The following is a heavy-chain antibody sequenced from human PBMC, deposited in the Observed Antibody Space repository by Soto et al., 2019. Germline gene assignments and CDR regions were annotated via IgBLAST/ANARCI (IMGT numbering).Heavy chain of an antibody. D-gene: IGHD5-12*01. J-gene: IGHJ5*02. V-gene: IGHV4-34*01. CDR1: VGSFSSYS. CDR3: ARGEGRLVGTWFDP. CDR2: INHSGST. Sequence: PSETLSLTCNVYVGSFSSYSWNWIRQPPGKGLEWLGEINHSGSTNYNPSLESRVTISLDTSKTQFSLKLTSVTAADTAVYYCARGEGRLVGTWFDPWGQGTLVTVSS.